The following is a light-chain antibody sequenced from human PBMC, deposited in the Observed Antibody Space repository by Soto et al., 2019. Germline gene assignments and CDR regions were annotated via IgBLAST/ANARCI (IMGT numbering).Light chain of an antibody. CDR1: SSDIGAYNF. CDR3: TSWTTSTTMI. V-gene: IGLV2-14*03. J-gene: IGLJ2*01. Sequence: QSALTQPASVSGSPGQSITISCTGTSSDIGAYNFVSWYQQHPGKAPKLMLYDVNIRPSGASNRFSGSKSGNTASLTISGLQAEDEADYYCTSWTTSTTMIFGRGTKVTVL. CDR2: DVN.